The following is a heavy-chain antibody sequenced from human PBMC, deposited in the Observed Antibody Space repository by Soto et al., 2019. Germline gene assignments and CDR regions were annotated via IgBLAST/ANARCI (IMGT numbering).Heavy chain of an antibody. Sequence: QVQLVQSGAEVKKPGASVKVSCKASGYIFTAYSMHWVRQAPGQGLEWMGVVNPGGGSTNYAQKFQGRITMTRDTSTSTVYMDLSSLTSEDTAVYYCAREENCSDGICYSEYFQRWGQGTLVTVSS. V-gene: IGHV1-46*01. CDR2: VNPGGGST. CDR3: AREENCSDGICYSEYFQR. D-gene: IGHD2-15*01. J-gene: IGHJ1*01. CDR1: GYIFTAYS.